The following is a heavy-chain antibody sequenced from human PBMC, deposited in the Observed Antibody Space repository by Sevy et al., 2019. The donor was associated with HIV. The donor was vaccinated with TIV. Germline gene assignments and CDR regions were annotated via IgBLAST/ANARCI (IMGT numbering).Heavy chain of an antibody. Sequence: GGSLRLSCAASGFTFSSYAMSWVRQAPGKGLEWVSAISGSGGSTYYADSVKGRFTISTDNSKNTMYLQMNSLRAEDTAVYSCEKRGGSLFYTCFDYWGQGTLVTVSS. V-gene: IGHV3-23*01. CDR1: GFTFSSYA. J-gene: IGHJ4*02. CDR2: ISGSGGST. CDR3: EKRGGSLFYTCFDY. D-gene: IGHD3-16*01.